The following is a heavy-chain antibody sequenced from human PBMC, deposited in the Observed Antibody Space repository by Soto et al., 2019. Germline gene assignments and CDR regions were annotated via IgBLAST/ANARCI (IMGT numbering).Heavy chain of an antibody. J-gene: IGHJ4*02. Sequence: SGPTLVNPTQTLTLTCTFSGFSLSTSGLGVGWIRQPPGKALEWLALIYWNDDKRYSPSLKARLTITKDTSKNQVVLTMTNMDPVDTATYYCAHRPSGWYLFDYWGQGTLVTVSS. CDR3: AHRPSGWYLFDY. V-gene: IGHV2-5*01. D-gene: IGHD6-19*01. CDR1: GFSLSTSGLG. CDR2: IYWNDDK.